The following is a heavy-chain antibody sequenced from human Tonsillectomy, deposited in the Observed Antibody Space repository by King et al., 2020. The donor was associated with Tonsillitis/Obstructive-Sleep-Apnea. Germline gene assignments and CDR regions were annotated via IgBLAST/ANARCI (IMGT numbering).Heavy chain of an antibody. CDR2: IRSKAYGGTT. CDR1: GFNFGDYA. Sequence: VQLVESGGGLVQPEPGRSLRVSCTASGFNFGDYAMSWVRQAPGKGLEWVGSIRSKAYGGTTEYAASVKGRFTIARDDSKSIAYLQLDRLKTEDTAVYYCARGISGHTSAYSLFEYWGQGTLVTVSS. J-gene: IGHJ4*02. CDR3: ARGISGHTSAYSLFEY. V-gene: IGHV3-49*04. D-gene: IGHD3-22*01.